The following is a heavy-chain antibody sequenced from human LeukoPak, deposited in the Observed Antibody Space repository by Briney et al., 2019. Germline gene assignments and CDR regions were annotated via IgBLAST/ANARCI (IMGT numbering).Heavy chain of an antibody. CDR3: ARVRSPSYYYYYMDV. D-gene: IGHD3-10*01. CDR1: RFTFSSYG. CDR2: IRYDGSNK. J-gene: IGHJ6*03. Sequence: GGSLRLSCAASRFTFSSYGMHWVRQAPGKGLEWVAFIRYDGSNKYYADSVKGRFTISRDNAKNSLYLQMDSLRAEDTALYYCARVRSPSYYYYYMDVWGKGTTVTVSS. V-gene: IGHV3-30*02.